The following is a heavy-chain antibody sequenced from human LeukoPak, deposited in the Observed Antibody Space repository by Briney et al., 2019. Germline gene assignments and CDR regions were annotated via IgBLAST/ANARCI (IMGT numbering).Heavy chain of an antibody. J-gene: IGHJ4*02. D-gene: IGHD2-2*01. V-gene: IGHV3-49*04. CDR2: IRTKAYGGTT. CDR3: LGYCSSTSCDAQDY. Sequence: GGSLRLSCTASGFTFGDYAMNWVRQAPGQGLEWVGFIRTKAYGGTTEYAASVKGRFTISRDDPESIAYLQMNSLKTEDTAMYYCLGYCSSTSCDAQDYWGQGTQVTVSS. CDR1: GFTFGDYA.